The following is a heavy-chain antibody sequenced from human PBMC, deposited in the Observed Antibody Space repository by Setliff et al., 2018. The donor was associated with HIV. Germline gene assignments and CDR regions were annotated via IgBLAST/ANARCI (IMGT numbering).Heavy chain of an antibody. D-gene: IGHD3-22*01. CDR1: GFTFNTYA. CDR2: ISADGLTT. Sequence: PGGSLRLSCAASGFTFNTYAVTWVRQAPGKGLEWVSVISADGLTTFYADSVQGRFTISRDNAKNSLYLQMNSLRAEDTAVYYCARTYYYDASGYYRPFDIWGQGTMVTVSS. V-gene: IGHV3-23*01. J-gene: IGHJ3*02. CDR3: ARTYYYDASGYYRPFDI.